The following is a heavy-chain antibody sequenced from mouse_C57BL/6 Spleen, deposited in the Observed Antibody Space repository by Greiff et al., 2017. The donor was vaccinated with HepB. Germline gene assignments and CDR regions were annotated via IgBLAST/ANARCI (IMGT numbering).Heavy chain of an antibody. Sequence: VQLQQSGPELVKPGASVKIPCKASGYTFTDYNMDWVKQSPGKSLEWIGDINPNNGGTIYNQKFKGKATLTVDKSSSTAYMQLRNLTSEDTAVYYCARRDGCWFAYWGQGTMVTVSA. V-gene: IGHV1-18*01. CDR1: GYTFTDYN. CDR3: ARRDGCWFAY. CDR2: INPNNGGT. D-gene: IGHD1-1*01. J-gene: IGHJ3*01.